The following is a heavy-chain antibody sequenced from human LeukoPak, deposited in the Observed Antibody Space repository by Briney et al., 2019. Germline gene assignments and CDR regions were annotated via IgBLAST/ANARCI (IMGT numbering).Heavy chain of an antibody. D-gene: IGHD6-19*01. CDR1: GFTFSDYY. CDR2: ISSSGSTI. CDR3: ARDIEDEEAVVFDP. Sequence: GGSLRLSCAASGFTFSDYYMSWIRQAPGKGLEWVSYISSSGSTIYYADSVKGRFTISRDNAKNSLYLQMNSLRAEDTAVYYCARDIEDEEAVVFDPWGQGTLVTVSS. J-gene: IGHJ5*02. V-gene: IGHV3-11*04.